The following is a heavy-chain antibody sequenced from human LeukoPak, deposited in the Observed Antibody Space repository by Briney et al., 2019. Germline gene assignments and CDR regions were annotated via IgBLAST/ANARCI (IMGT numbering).Heavy chain of an antibody. V-gene: IGHV3-30-3*01. J-gene: IGHJ6*02. CDR2: ISYDGSNK. CDR3: ARSNYYTVDV. Sequence: GGSLRLSCAASGFTFSSYAMHWVRQAPGKGLEWVAVISYDGSNKYYADSVKGRFTISRDNSKNTLYLQMNSLRAEDTAVYYCARSNYYTVDVWGQGTAVTVSS. CDR1: GFTFSSYA.